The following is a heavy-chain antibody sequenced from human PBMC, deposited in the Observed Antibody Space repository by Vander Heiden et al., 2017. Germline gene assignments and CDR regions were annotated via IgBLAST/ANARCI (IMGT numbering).Heavy chain of an antibody. V-gene: IGHV4-4*07. Sequence: QVQLQQSGPGLVKPSETLSLPCTVPGGTVSSYYWSWIRQPAGKGLEWIGRSYTSGSTNYNPYLKSRVTMSVDTSKNQFSLKLSSVTAADTAVYYCARGKTGTPFDYWGQGTLVTVSS. J-gene: IGHJ4*02. D-gene: IGHD1-1*01. CDR1: GGTVSSYY. CDR3: ARGKTGTPFDY. CDR2: SYTSGST.